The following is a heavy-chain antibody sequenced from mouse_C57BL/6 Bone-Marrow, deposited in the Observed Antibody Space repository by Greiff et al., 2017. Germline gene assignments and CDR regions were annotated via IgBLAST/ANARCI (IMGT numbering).Heavy chain of an antibody. D-gene: IGHD2-3*01. V-gene: IGHV1-81*01. J-gene: IGHJ4*01. CDR1: GYTFTSYG. CDR2: IYPRSGNT. Sequence: VQLQQSGAELARPGASVKLSCKASGYTFTSYGISWVKQRTGQGLEWIGEIYPRSGNTYYTEKFKGKATLTADKSSSTAYMELRSLTSEDSAVYFCARDGYYVLDYAMDYWGQGTSVTVSS. CDR3: ARDGYYVLDYAMDY.